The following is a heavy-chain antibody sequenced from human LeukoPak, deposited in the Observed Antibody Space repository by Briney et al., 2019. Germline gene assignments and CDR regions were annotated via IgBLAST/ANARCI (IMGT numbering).Heavy chain of an antibody. Sequence: SETLSLTCAVSGGSISSGGYSWSWIRQPPGKGLEWIGYIYHSGSTYYNPSLKSRVTISVDRSKNQFSLKLSSVTAADTAVYYRTLFGNGWFDPWGQGTLVTVSS. CDR3: TLFGNGWFDP. J-gene: IGHJ5*02. V-gene: IGHV4-30-2*01. CDR2: IYHSGST. D-gene: IGHD1-1*01. CDR1: GGSISSGGYS.